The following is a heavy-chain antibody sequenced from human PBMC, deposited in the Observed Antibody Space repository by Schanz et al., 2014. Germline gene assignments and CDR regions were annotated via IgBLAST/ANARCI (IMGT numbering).Heavy chain of an antibody. CDR2: IFFSGST. CDR1: GVSIGGYY. J-gene: IGHJ6*02. CDR3: ARLGVGDKAYYYYGTDV. V-gene: IGHV4-59*08. D-gene: IGHD1-26*01. Sequence: QVQLQESGPGLVKPSETLSLTCTVSGVSIGGYYWSWIRQPPGKGLEWIGYIFFSGSTTYNPSFNSRVTIQVDVSKTEFALNGGFVTAADTAVYYCARLGVGDKAYYYYGTDVWGQGTTVLVSS.